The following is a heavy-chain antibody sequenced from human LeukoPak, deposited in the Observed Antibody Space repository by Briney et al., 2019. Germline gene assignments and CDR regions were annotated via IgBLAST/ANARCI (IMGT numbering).Heavy chain of an antibody. CDR2: IKQDGSEK. Sequence: GGSLRLSCAASGFTFSSYWMSWVRQAPGKGLEWVANIKQDGSEKYYVDSVKGRFTISRGNAKNSLFLQMNSLRVEDTAVYYCAILGITMVRGVVSSFDYWGQGTLVTVSS. CDR3: AILGITMVRGVVSSFDY. V-gene: IGHV3-7*03. D-gene: IGHD3-10*01. J-gene: IGHJ4*02. CDR1: GFTFSSYW.